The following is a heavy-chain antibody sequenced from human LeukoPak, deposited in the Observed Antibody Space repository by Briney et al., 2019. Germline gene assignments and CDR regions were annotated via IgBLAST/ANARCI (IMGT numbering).Heavy chain of an antibody. CDR1: GYSFTYYW. Sequence: GESLKISFKGSGYSFTYYWIIWVRQMPGKGVEWMGRIDPSDSYTNYSPSFQGHVTISADKSISTAFLQWSSLKASDTAMYYCARQGDYRNWFDPWGQGTLVTVSS. CDR2: IDPSDSYT. J-gene: IGHJ5*02. CDR3: ARQGDYRNWFDP. D-gene: IGHD4-11*01. V-gene: IGHV5-10-1*01.